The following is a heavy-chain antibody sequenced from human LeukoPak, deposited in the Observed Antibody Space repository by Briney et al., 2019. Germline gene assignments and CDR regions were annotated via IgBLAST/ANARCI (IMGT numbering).Heavy chain of an antibody. Sequence: PSETLSLTCTVSGGSISSYYWSWIRQPPGKGLEWIGYTYYSGSTNYNPSLKSRVTISVDTSKNQFSLKLSSVTAADTAVYYCARESRWQLVDYWGQGTLVTVSS. CDR2: TYYSGST. V-gene: IGHV4-59*01. D-gene: IGHD6-6*01. CDR1: GGSISSYY. J-gene: IGHJ4*02. CDR3: ARESRWQLVDY.